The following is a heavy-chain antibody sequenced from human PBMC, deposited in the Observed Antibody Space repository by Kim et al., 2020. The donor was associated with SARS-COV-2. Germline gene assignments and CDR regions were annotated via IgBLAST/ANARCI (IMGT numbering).Heavy chain of an antibody. V-gene: IGHV4-59*01. CDR1: GGSISSYY. CDR2: IYYSGST. CDR3: ARERLELRGADELNWFDP. Sequence: SETLSLTCTVSGGSISSYYWSWIRQPPGKGLEWIGYIYYSGSTNYNPPLKSRVTISVDTSKNQFSLKLSSVTAADTAVYYCARERLELRGADELNWFDPWGQGTLVTVSS. J-gene: IGHJ5*02. D-gene: IGHD1-7*01.